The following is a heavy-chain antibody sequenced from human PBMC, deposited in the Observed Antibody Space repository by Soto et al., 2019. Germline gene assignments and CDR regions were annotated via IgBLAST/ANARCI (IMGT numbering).Heavy chain of an antibody. D-gene: IGHD1-26*01. CDR3: ARGRSYYGYFDY. Sequence: SETLSLTXAVYGGSLSGYYWSWIRQPPGKGLEWIGEINHSGSTNYNPSLKSRVTISVDTSKNQFSLKLSSVTAADTAVYYCARGRSYYGYFDYWGQGTLVTVSS. V-gene: IGHV4-34*01. J-gene: IGHJ4*02. CDR2: INHSGST. CDR1: GGSLSGYY.